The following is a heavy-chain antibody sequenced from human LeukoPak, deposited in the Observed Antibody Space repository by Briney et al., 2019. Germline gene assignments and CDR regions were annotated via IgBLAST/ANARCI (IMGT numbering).Heavy chain of an antibody. Sequence: GASVKVSCKASGGTFSSYAISWVRQAPGQGLEWMGGIIPIFGTANYAQKFQGRVTITADESTSTAYMELSSLRSEDTALYYCARGDSSSWYGPRYYYYYMDVWGKGTTVTVSS. J-gene: IGHJ6*03. CDR1: GGTFSSYA. CDR2: IIPIFGTA. V-gene: IGHV1-69*13. D-gene: IGHD6-13*01. CDR3: ARGDSSSWYGPRYYYYYMDV.